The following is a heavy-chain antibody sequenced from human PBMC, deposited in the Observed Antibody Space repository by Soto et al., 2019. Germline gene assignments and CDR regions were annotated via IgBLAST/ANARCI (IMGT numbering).Heavy chain of an antibody. CDR2: ISAYNGNT. J-gene: IGHJ6*03. CDR1: SYTFTSYG. V-gene: IGHV1-18*01. Sequence: QVQLVQSGAEVKKPGASVKVSCKASSYTFTSYGISWVRQAPGQGLEWMGWISAYNGNTNYAQKLQGRVTMTTDTSTSTAYMELRSLRSDDTAVYYCAGCSGGSCPYYYYYMDVWGKGTKVTVSS. D-gene: IGHD2-15*01. CDR3: AGCSGGSCPYYYYYMDV.